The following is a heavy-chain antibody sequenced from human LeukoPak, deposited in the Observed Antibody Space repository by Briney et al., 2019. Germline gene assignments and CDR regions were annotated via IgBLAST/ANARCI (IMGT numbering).Heavy chain of an antibody. V-gene: IGHV3-48*03. J-gene: IGHJ3*02. D-gene: IGHD3-9*01. Sequence: GGSLRLSCAASGFTFSSYEMNWVRQAPGKGLEWVSYISRSGSTIYCADSMKGRYTISRDNAKNTLYLQMNSLRAEDTAVYYCARVRCFDQVPDSFDIWGQGTMVTVSS. CDR3: ARVRCFDQVPDSFDI. CDR2: ISRSGSTI. CDR1: GFTFSSYE.